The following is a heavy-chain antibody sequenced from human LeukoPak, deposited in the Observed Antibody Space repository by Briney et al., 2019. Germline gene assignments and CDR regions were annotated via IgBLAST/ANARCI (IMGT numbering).Heavy chain of an antibody. Sequence: GASVKVSCKASGYTFTGYYMHWVRQAPGQGLEWMGWINPNSGGTNYAQKFQGRVTMTRDTSISTACMELSRLRSDDTAVYYCARDPEDSSGYPFDYWGQGTLVTVSS. D-gene: IGHD3-22*01. J-gene: IGHJ4*02. CDR1: GYTFTGYY. V-gene: IGHV1-2*02. CDR2: INPNSGGT. CDR3: ARDPEDSSGYPFDY.